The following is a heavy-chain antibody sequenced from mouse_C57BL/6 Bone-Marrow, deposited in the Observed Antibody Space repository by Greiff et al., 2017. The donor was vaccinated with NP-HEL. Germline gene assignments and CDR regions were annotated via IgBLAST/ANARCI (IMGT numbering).Heavy chain of an antibody. Sequence: QVQLQQPGAELVRPGTSVKLSCKASGYTFTSYWMHWVKQRPGQGLEWIGVIDPSDSYTNYNQKFKGKATLTVDTSSSTAYMQLSSLTSEDSAVYYCARGGAYYYGSSYVAWFAYWGQGTLVTVSA. CDR3: ARGGAYYYGSSYVAWFAY. CDR1: GYTFTSYW. D-gene: IGHD1-1*01. CDR2: IDPSDSYT. J-gene: IGHJ3*01. V-gene: IGHV1-59*01.